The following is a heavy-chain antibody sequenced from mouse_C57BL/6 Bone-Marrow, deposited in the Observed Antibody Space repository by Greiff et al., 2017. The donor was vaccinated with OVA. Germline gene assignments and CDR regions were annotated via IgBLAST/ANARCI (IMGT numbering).Heavy chain of an antibody. J-gene: IGHJ1*03. V-gene: IGHV2-3*01. CDR2: IWGDGST. Sequence: VKVVESGPGLVAPSQSLSITCTVSGFSLTSYGVSWVRQPPGKGLEWLGVIWGDGSTNYHSALISRLSISKDNSKSQVFLKLNSLQTDDTATYYCAKTMVTTGSSYWYFDVWGTGTTVTVSS. CDR1: GFSLTSYG. CDR3: AKTMVTTGSSYWYFDV. D-gene: IGHD2-2*01.